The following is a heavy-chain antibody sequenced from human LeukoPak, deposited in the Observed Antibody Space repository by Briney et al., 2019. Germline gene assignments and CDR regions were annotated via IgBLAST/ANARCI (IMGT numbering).Heavy chain of an antibody. CDR2: IYYSGST. J-gene: IGHJ3*02. V-gene: IGHV4-59*01. CDR3: ARDCSSTSCYDAFDI. CDR1: GGSISSYY. Sequence: SETLSLTCTVSGGSISSYYWSWIRQPPGKGLEWIGYIYYSGSTNYNPSLKSRVTISVDTSKNQFSLKLSSVTAADTAVYYCARDCSSTSCYDAFDIWGQETMVTVSS. D-gene: IGHD2-2*01.